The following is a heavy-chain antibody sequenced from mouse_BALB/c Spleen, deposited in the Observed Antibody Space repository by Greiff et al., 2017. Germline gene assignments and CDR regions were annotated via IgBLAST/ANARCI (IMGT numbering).Heavy chain of an antibody. V-gene: IGHV1-7*01. CDR1: GYTFTSYW. CDR2: INPSTGYT. J-gene: IGHJ4*01. CDR3: ARKGLSLYYDYVGDAMDY. Sequence: QVQLQQSGAELAKPGASVKMSCKASGYTFTSYWMHWVKQRPGQGLEWIGYINPSTGYTEYNQKFKDKATLTADKSSSTAYMQLSSLTSEDSAVYYCARKGLSLYYDYVGDAMDYWGQGTSVTVSS. D-gene: IGHD2-4*01.